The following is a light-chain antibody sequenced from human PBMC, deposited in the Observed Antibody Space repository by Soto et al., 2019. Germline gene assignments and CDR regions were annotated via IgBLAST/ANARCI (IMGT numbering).Light chain of an antibody. J-gene: IGKJ1*01. CDR1: QSVSSN. CDR3: QQSYNTPWT. CDR2: AAS. V-gene: IGKV1-39*01. Sequence: MTRSPATLSVSPGERATLSCRASQSVSSNLAWYQQKPGKAPKLLIYAASSLQSGVPLRFSGSGSGTDFTLTISSLQPEDFAIYYCQQSYNTPWTFGLGTKVEIK.